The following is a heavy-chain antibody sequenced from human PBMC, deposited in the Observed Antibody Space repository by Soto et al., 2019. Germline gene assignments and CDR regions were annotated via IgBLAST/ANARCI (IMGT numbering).Heavy chain of an antibody. D-gene: IGHD3-22*01. CDR1: GFTFSSYS. V-gene: IGHV3-48*01. J-gene: IGHJ4*02. CDR2: ISSSSSTI. Sequence: GGSLRLSCAASGFTFSSYSMNWVRQAPGKGLEWVSYISSSSSTIYYADSVKGRFTISRDNAKNSLYLQMNSLRAEDTAVYYCARDYYDSSGYYALFDYWDQGTLVTVSS. CDR3: ARDYYDSSGYYALFDY.